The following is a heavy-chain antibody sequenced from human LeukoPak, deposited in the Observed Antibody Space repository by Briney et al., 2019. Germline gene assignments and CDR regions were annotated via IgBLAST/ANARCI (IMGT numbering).Heavy chain of an antibody. J-gene: IGHJ3*02. V-gene: IGHV3-7*01. CDR2: IKQDGSEK. CDR3: ARDPYVSNSYGAFDI. Sequence: PGGSLRLSCAASGFTFSSSWMTWVRQAPGKGLEWVANIKQDGSEKYYVDSVKGRFTISRDNAKNSLFLQMNSLRAEDTAMYYCARDPYVSNSYGAFDIWGQGTMVTVSS. CDR1: GFTFSSSW. D-gene: IGHD3-22*01.